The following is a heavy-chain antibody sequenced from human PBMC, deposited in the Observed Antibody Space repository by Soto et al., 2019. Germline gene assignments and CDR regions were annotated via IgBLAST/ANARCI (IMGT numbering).Heavy chain of an antibody. Sequence: QVQLVQSGAEVKKPGSSVKVSCKASGGTFRNYGISWVRQAPGQGLEWVGGIIPIFGTAKYAQKFQGRVTITADESTTTAYLELRSLRSEETAVYYCARDGTLFESNSYYYIYWGQGTLVTVSS. D-gene: IGHD3-22*01. CDR3: ARDGTLFESNSYYYIY. CDR2: IIPIFGTA. J-gene: IGHJ4*02. V-gene: IGHV1-69*01. CDR1: GGTFRNYG.